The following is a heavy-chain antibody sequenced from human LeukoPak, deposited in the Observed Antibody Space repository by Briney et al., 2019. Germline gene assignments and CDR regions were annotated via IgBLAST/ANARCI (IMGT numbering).Heavy chain of an antibody. CDR3: ARDIGDF. V-gene: IGHV3-7*03. D-gene: IGHD1-26*01. Sequence: GRSLRLSCAASGFTSSTAWMSWVRQAPGTGLEWVATIKPDGSEKFYVDSVKGRFTISRDSAKNSLYLQMNSLRAEDTAVYYCARDIGDFWGQGTLVTVSS. CDR2: IKPDGSEK. J-gene: IGHJ4*02. CDR1: GFTSSTAW.